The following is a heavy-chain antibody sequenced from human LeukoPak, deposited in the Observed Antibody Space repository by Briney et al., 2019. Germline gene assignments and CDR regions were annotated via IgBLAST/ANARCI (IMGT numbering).Heavy chain of an antibody. CDR1: GFTFSSYD. Sequence: PGRSLRLSCAASGFTFSSYDMHWVRQAPGKGLEWVALIWYDGSNKNYADPVKGRFTISRDNSKNTLFLQMNSLRAEDTAVYYCARDCSSTSCYGGYWFDPWGQGTLVTVSS. CDR3: ARDCSSTSCYGGYWFDP. D-gene: IGHD2-2*01. CDR2: IWYDGSNK. V-gene: IGHV3-33*01. J-gene: IGHJ5*02.